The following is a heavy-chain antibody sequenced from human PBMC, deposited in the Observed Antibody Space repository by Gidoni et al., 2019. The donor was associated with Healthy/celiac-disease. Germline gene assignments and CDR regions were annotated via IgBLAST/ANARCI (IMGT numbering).Heavy chain of an antibody. CDR1: GGSISSGSYY. D-gene: IGHD3-10*01. CDR2: IYTSGST. CDR3: ARDPIDYEVGELKGGDI. V-gene: IGHV4-61*02. Sequence: QVQLQESGPGLVKPSQTLSLTCTVSGGSISSGSYYWSWIRQPAGKGLEWIGRIYTSGSTNYNPSLKSRVTISVDTSKNQFSLKLSSVTAADTAVYYCARDPIDYEVGELKGGDIWGQGTMVTVSS. J-gene: IGHJ3*02.